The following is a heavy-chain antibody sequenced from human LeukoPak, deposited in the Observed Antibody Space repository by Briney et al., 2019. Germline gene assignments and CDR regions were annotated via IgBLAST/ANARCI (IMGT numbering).Heavy chain of an antibody. CDR2: ISDSGGST. CDR3: ATPRGIVVVVAAPSFDF. V-gene: IGHV3-23*01. J-gene: IGHJ4*02. Sequence: GESLRLSCAASGFTFTSYAMSWVRQAPGKGLEWVSSISDSGGSTYYADSVKGRFTVSRDNSKNTLYLQMSSLRADDTAVYYCATPRGIVVVVAAPSFDFWGQGTLVTVSS. D-gene: IGHD2-15*01. CDR1: GFTFTSYA.